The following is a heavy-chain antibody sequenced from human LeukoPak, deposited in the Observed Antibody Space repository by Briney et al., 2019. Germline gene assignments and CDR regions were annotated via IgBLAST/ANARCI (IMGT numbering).Heavy chain of an antibody. V-gene: IGHV3-23*01. CDR2: VTGHGGST. D-gene: IGHD1-26*01. J-gene: IGHJ4*02. Sequence: GGSLRLSCAASGFTFNSIAMNWVRQTPGKGLEWVSSVTGHGGSTYIADSVRGRFTISRDNSKNTLFLQMNSLRAEDTAVYYCAGSRKLRLPDYWGQGTLVTVSS. CDR3: AGSRKLRLPDY. CDR1: GFTFNSIA.